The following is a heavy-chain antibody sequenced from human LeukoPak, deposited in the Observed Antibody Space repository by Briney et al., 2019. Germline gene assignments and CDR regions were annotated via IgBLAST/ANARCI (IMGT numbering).Heavy chain of an antibody. V-gene: IGHV1-2*02. D-gene: IGHD3-10*01. CDR2: INPNSGGT. Sequence: PGASVKVSCKASGYTFTRYYMHWVRQAPGQGLEWMGWINPNSGGTNYAQKFQGRVTMTRDTSISTAYMELSRLRSDDTAVYYCARAMVRISKNWFDPWGQGTLVTVSS. CDR3: ARAMVRISKNWFDP. J-gene: IGHJ5*02. CDR1: GYTFTRYY.